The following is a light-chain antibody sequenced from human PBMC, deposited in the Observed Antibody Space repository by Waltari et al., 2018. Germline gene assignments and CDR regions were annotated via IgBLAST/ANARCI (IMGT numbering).Light chain of an antibody. Sequence: QSVLTQPPSASGTPGQRVSISCSGSSSNIGSKSVNWYQQVPGTAPKLLIYSTNQRPSGFPDRFSGSKSGTSASLAISGLQSEDEADYYCATWDDSLNGLFGGGTKLTVL. V-gene: IGLV1-44*01. CDR2: STN. J-gene: IGLJ2*01. CDR1: SSNIGSKS. CDR3: ATWDDSLNGL.